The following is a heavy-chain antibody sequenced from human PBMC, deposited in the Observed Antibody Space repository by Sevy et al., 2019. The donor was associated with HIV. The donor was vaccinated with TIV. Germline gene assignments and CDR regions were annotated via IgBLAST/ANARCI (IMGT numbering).Heavy chain of an antibody. V-gene: IGHV3-23*01. D-gene: IGHD6-13*01. CDR3: AKPIKSGGGVVAAANYYYYGLDV. CDR1: GFTFSGYA. Sequence: GGCLRLSCAASGFTFSGYAMNWVRQAPGKGLEWVSAINGNGRSTHYADSVEGRFTISRDNSKNTLYLEMNSLRAEDTAVYYCAKPIKSGGGVVAAANYYYYGLDVWGQGTTVTVSS. J-gene: IGHJ6*02. CDR2: INGNGRST.